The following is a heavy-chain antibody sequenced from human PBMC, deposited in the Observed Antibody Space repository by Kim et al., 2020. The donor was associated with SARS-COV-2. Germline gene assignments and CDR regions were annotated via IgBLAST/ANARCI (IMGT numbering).Heavy chain of an antibody. V-gene: IGHV3-11*01. CDR3: ARTPSGFDAFDI. CDR2: ISSSGSNI. CDR1: GFTFSNYY. D-gene: IGHD3-22*01. Sequence: GGSLRLSCAASGFTFSNYYMNWIRQAPGKGLEWVSYISSSGSNIYYADSVKGRFTISRDNAKNSLYLQMNSLRAEDTAVYYCARTPSGFDAFDIWGQGTMVTVSS. J-gene: IGHJ3*02.